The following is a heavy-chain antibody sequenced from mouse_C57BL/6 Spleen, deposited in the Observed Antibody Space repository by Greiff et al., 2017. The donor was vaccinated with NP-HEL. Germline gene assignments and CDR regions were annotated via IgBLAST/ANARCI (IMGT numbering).Heavy chain of an antibody. CDR1: GYTFTSYW. Sequence: QVQLQQPGAELVMPGASVKLSCKASGYTFTSYWMHWVKQRPGQGLEWIGEIDPSDSYTNYNGKFKGKATLTADKSSSTAYMQLSSLTSEDSAVYFCARVSNYFYYFDYWGQGTTLTVAS. CDR2: IDPSDSYT. J-gene: IGHJ2*01. D-gene: IGHD2-5*01. V-gene: IGHV1-69*01. CDR3: ARVSNYFYYFDY.